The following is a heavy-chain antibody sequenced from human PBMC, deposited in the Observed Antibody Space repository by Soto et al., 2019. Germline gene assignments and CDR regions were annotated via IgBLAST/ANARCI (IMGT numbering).Heavy chain of an antibody. CDR3: ATSQGSYSYFDY. D-gene: IGHD1-26*01. CDR1: GFTFSSYA. CDR2: ISYDGSNK. V-gene: IGHV3-30-3*01. J-gene: IGHJ4*02. Sequence: GGSLRLSCAASGFTFSSYAMHWVRQAPGKGLEWVAVISYDGSNKYYADSVKGRFTISRDNSKNTLYLQMNSLRAEDTAVYYCATSQGSYSYFDYWGQGTLVTVSS.